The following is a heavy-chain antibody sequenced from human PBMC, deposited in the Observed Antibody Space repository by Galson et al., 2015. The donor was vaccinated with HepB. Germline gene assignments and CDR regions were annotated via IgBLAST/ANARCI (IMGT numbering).Heavy chain of an antibody. J-gene: IGHJ6*02. D-gene: IGHD6-13*01. CDR3: AREEWSWYKPYYYYYGMDV. V-gene: IGHV1-3*01. Sequence: SVKVSCKASGYTFTSYAMHWVRQAPGQRLEWMGWINAGNGNTKYSQKFQGRVTITRDTSASTAYMELSSLRSEDTAVYYCAREEWSWYKPYYYYYGMDVWGQGTTVTVSS. CDR2: INAGNGNT. CDR1: GYTFTSYA.